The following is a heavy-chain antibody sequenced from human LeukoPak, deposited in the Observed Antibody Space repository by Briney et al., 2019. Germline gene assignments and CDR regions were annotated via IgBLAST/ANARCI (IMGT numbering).Heavy chain of an antibody. CDR3: ARLRGYCSGGSCYSGPDY. V-gene: IGHV5-51*01. CDR2: IYPGDSDT. J-gene: IGHJ4*02. D-gene: IGHD2-15*01. Sequence: GESLKISCKGSGYSFTNYWLGRVRQMPGKGLEWMGIIYPGDSDTRYSPSFQGQVTFSADRSISTAYLQWSSLKASDTAMYYCARLRGYCSGGSCYSGPDYWGQGTLVTVSS. CDR1: GYSFTNYW.